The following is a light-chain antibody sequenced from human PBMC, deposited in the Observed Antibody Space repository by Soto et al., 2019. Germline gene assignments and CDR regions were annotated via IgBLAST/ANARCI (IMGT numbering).Light chain of an antibody. CDR3: SSYTSSSTKV. CDR2: EVS. CDR1: SGDVDAFDY. V-gene: IGLV2-14*01. Sequence: QSVLAQPASVSGSPGQSITISCTGTSGDVDAFDYVSWYQQHPGKAPKLMIFEVSDRPSGVSDRFSGSKSGSTASLTISGLQAEDEADYYCSSYTSSSTKVFGGGTKVTVL. J-gene: IGLJ3*02.